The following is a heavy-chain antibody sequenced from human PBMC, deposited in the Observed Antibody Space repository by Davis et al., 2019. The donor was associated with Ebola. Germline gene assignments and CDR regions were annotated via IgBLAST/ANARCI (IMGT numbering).Heavy chain of an antibody. Sequence: GESLKISCAASGFTFSSYWMSWVRQAPGKGLEWVANIKQDGSEKYYVDSVKGRFTISRDNAKNSLYLQMNSLRAEDTAVYYCASSPGYSSSWYFLDYWGQGTLVTVSS. CDR3: ASSPGYSSSWYFLDY. CDR2: IKQDGSEK. CDR1: GFTFSSYW. V-gene: IGHV3-7*01. D-gene: IGHD6-13*01. J-gene: IGHJ4*02.